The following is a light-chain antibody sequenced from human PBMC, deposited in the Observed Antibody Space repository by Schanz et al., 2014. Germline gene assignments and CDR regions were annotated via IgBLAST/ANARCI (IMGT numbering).Light chain of an antibody. Sequence: QSALTQPASVSGSPGQSITISCTGTSSDVGVYNYVSWYQQLPGKAPKLMIYDASNRPSGVSNRFSGSKSGNTASLTVSWLQAEDEAVYYCSSYAGSNNWVFGGGTKLTVL. CDR2: DAS. CDR3: SSYAGSNNWV. CDR1: SSDVGVYNY. J-gene: IGLJ3*02. V-gene: IGLV2-14*03.